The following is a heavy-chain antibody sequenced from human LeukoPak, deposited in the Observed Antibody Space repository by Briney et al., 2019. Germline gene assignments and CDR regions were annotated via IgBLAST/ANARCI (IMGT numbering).Heavy chain of an antibody. Sequence: SETLSLTCTVSGGSISSYYWSWIRQPPGKGLEWIGYISNSGSTNYNPSLKSRVTISLDTSKNEFSLKLSSVTAADTAVYYCARETAAVRKGSWFDPWGQGSLVTVSS. CDR2: ISNSGST. D-gene: IGHD6-6*01. V-gene: IGHV4-59*01. CDR1: GGSISSYY. J-gene: IGHJ5*02. CDR3: ARETAAVRKGSWFDP.